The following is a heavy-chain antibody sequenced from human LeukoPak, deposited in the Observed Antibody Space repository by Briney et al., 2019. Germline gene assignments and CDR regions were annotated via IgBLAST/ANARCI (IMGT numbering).Heavy chain of an antibody. CDR1: GFTFSSHT. CDR2: ISSTSRTI. J-gene: IGHJ4*02. V-gene: IGHV3-48*02. Sequence: GGSLRLSCAASGFTFSSHTMSWVRQAPGKGLEWVSDISSTSRTIYYADPAKGRFTISRDNAKNSLYLQMSSLRDEDTAVYYCARASDYVLDSWGQGILVTVSS. CDR3: ARASDYVLDS. D-gene: IGHD4-17*01.